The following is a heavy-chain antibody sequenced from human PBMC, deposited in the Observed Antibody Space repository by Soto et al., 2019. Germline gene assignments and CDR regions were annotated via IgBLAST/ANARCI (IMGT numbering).Heavy chain of an antibody. CDR3: ARDHPVYCTNGVCYRTFNWFDP. V-gene: IGHV3-30-3*01. Sequence: RLSCAASGFTFSSYAMHWVRQAPGKGLEWVAVISYDGSNKYYADSVKGRFTISRDNSKNTLYLQMNSLRAEDTAVYYCARDHPVYCTNGVCYRTFNWFDPWGQGTL. CDR1: GFTFSSYA. J-gene: IGHJ5*02. CDR2: ISYDGSNK. D-gene: IGHD2-8*01.